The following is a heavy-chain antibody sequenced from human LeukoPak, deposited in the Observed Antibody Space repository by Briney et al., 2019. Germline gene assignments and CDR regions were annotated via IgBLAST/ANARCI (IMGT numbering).Heavy chain of an antibody. D-gene: IGHD2-2*01. V-gene: IGHV4-39*01. Sequence: SETLSLTCTVSGGSISSSSYYWGWIRQPPGKGLEWIGSIYYSGSTYYNPSLKSRVTISVDTSKNQFSLKLSSVTAADTAVYYCARHKGYCSSTSCYPPMRWFDPWGQGTLVTVSS. CDR2: IYYSGST. CDR3: ARHKGYCSSTSCYPPMRWFDP. CDR1: GGSISSSSYY. J-gene: IGHJ5*02.